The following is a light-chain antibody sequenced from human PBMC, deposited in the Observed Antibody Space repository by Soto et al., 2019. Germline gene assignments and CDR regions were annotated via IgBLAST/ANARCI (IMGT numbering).Light chain of an antibody. CDR3: QQRSNWPGT. Sequence: EIVLTQSPGTLSLSPGERATLSCRASQSVSSSYLAWYQQKPGQAPRLLIYDASTRATGIPARFSGSGSGTDFTLSISSLEPEDFAVYYCQQRSNWPGTFGGGTKVDIK. J-gene: IGKJ4*01. V-gene: IGKV3D-20*02. CDR1: QSVSSSY. CDR2: DAS.